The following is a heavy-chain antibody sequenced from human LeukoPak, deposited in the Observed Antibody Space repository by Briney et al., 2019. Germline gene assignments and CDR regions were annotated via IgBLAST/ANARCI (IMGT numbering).Heavy chain of an antibody. CDR2: IYYSGST. D-gene: IGHD5-18*01. V-gene: IGHV4-39*01. CDR3: ARGSGYSYGYNPPGY. Sequence: PETLSLTCTVSGGSISNSSYYWGWIRQPPGKGLEWIGSIYYSGSTYYNPSLKSRVTISVDTAKNQFSLKLRSVTAADTAVYYCARGSGYSYGYNPPGYWGQGTLVTVSS. J-gene: IGHJ4*02. CDR1: GGSISNSSYY.